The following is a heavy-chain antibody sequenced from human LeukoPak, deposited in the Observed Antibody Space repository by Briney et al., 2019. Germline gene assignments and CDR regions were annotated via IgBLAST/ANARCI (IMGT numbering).Heavy chain of an antibody. CDR1: GFTFNSYA. Sequence: GGSLRLSCAASGFTFNSYAMSWVRQAPGKGLEWVSAISGSGGSTYYADSVKGRFTISRDNSKNTLYLQMNSLRAEDTAVYYCAKPPGYSSGWYFYYWGQGTLVTVSS. J-gene: IGHJ4*02. V-gene: IGHV3-23*01. CDR3: AKPPGYSSGWYFYY. D-gene: IGHD6-19*01. CDR2: ISGSGGST.